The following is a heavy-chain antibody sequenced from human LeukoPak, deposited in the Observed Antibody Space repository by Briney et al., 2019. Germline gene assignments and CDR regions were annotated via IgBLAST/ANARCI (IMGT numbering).Heavy chain of an antibody. J-gene: IGHJ4*02. CDR1: GFIFSTYK. Sequence: GGSLRLSCAASGFIFSTYKMNWVRQAPGKGLEWVSYITSSSSTIYYADSVKGRFTISRDSAKNSLYLQMNSLRAEDTAVYYCAREFGYWGQGTLVTVSS. CDR3: AREFGY. V-gene: IGHV3-48*04. CDR2: ITSSSSTI.